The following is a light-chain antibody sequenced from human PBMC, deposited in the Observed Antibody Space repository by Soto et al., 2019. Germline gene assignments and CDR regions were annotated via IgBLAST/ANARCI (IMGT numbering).Light chain of an antibody. CDR1: QDVSNY. CDR3: QQADTFPIT. CDR2: DAS. Sequence: DIQMTQSPSSLSASVGDRVTITCQASQDVSNYLNWYQQKPGKAPKLLIYDASSLQSGVPSRFSGSGFGTDFTLTISSLQPEDFATYCCQQADTFPITFGQGRLLEVK. J-gene: IGKJ5*01. V-gene: IGKV1-12*01.